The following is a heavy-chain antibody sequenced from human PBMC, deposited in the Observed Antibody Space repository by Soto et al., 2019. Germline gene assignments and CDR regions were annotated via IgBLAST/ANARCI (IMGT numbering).Heavy chain of an antibody. V-gene: IGHV3-21*01. Sequence: PGGSLRLSCAASGFTFSSYSMNWVRQAPGKGLEWVSSIRRGGSYIYYADSVKGRFTISRDNAKNSLYLQMNSLRAEDTAVYYCARDKSSSGWYPNDLLYYYYGMDVWGQGTTVTVSS. J-gene: IGHJ6*02. CDR3: ARDKSSSGWYPNDLLYYYYGMDV. CDR2: IRRGGSYI. CDR1: GFTFSSYS. D-gene: IGHD6-19*01.